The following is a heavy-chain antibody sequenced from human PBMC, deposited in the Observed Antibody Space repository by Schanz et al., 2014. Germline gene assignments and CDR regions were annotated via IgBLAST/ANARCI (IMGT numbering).Heavy chain of an antibody. CDR3: ARDRGYCSGGSCLTFDY. D-gene: IGHD2-15*01. J-gene: IGHJ4*02. CDR2: ISSGSSYA. CDR1: GFTFRDYY. V-gene: IGHV3-11*05. Sequence: VHLVESGGGLVKPGGSLRLSCAASGFTFRDYYMSWIRQAPGKGLEWVSDISSGSSYANYADSVKGRFTISRDNAKNSLYLQMNSLRAEDTAVYYCARDRGYCSGGSCLTFDYWGQGTLVTVSS.